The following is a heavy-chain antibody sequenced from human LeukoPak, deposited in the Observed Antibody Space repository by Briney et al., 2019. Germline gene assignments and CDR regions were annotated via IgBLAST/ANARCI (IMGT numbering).Heavy chain of an antibody. Sequence: ASVKVSCKASGYTFTSYYMHWVRQAPGQGLEWMGIINPSGGSTSYAQKFQARVTMTRDMSTSTVYMELSSLRSEDTAVYYCAREWGSGLNWFDPWGQGTLVTVSS. J-gene: IGHJ5*02. V-gene: IGHV1-46*01. D-gene: IGHD2-15*01. CDR1: GYTFTSYY. CDR3: AREWGSGLNWFDP. CDR2: INPSGGST.